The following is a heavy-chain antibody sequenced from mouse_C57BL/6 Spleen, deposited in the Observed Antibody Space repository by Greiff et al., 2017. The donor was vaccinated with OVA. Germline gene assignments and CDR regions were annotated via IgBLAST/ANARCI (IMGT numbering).Heavy chain of an antibody. J-gene: IGHJ1*03. CDR3: TGSYFDV. CDR2: IRLKSDNYAT. V-gene: IGHV6-3*01. Sequence: EVKVEESGGGLVQPGGSMKLSCAASGFTFSNYWMNWVRQSPEKGLEWVAQIRLKSDNYATHYAVSVKGSFTISRDDNKSSVYMQRNNLRAEDTGIYYCTGSYFDVWGTGTTVTVSS. CDR1: GFTFSNYW.